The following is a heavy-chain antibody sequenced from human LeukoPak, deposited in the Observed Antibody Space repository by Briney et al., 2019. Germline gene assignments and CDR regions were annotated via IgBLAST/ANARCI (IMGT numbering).Heavy chain of an antibody. D-gene: IGHD6-25*01. Sequence: PSETLSLTCSVSGASIDRSTYYWRWIRQPPGKGLEWIGSVYYSGSTYYNSALKSRVSISVDTSRNQFSLKLYSVTAADTSVYFCARIAAPGLAWGQGTLVTVSS. CDR3: ARIAAPGLA. J-gene: IGHJ5*02. V-gene: IGHV4-39*01. CDR1: GASIDRSTYY. CDR2: VYYSGST.